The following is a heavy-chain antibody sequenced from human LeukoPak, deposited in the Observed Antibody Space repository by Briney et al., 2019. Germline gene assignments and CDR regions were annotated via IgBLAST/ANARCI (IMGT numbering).Heavy chain of an antibody. J-gene: IGHJ6*02. CDR2: IYYSGST. CDR1: SGSISHFY. CDR3: ARDGRVSPYSGMDV. V-gene: IGHV4-59*01. Sequence: SETLSLTCTVSSGSISHFYWSWTRQPPGKGLEWIGYIYYSGSTDYNPSLKSRVSISIDTSKNQFSLKLSSVTAADTALYYCARDGRVSPYSGMDVWGQGTTVTVSS. D-gene: IGHD1-26*01.